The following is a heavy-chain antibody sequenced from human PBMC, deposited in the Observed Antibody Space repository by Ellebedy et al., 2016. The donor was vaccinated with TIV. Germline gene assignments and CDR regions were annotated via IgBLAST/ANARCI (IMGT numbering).Heavy chain of an antibody. CDR2: IKQDGSEK. CDR3: ARGRVANGY. Sequence: GGSLRLSXAASGFTFTNYWMTWVRQAPGKGLEWVASIKQDGSEKDYVDSVKGRFTISRDNAKNSLDLQMNSLRDEDTAVYYCARGRVANGYWGQGTLVTV. V-gene: IGHV3-7*01. J-gene: IGHJ4*02. D-gene: IGHD2-8*01. CDR1: GFTFTNYW.